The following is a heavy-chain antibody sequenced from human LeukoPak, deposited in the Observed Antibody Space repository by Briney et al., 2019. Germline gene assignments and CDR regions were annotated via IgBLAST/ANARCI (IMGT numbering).Heavy chain of an antibody. Sequence: GGSLRLSCAASGFTFTNAWMSWVRQAPGKGLEWVGRIRSKTDGGTADYAAPVKGRFTISRDDSKNTLYLQMNGLKAEDTAVYYCTRYSSGWYWGQGTLVTVS. CDR2: IRSKTDGGTA. CDR1: GFTFTNAW. D-gene: IGHD6-19*01. CDR3: TRYSSGWY. V-gene: IGHV3-15*01. J-gene: IGHJ4*02.